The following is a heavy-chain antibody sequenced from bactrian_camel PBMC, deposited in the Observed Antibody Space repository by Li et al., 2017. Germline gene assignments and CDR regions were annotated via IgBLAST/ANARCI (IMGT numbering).Heavy chain of an antibody. V-gene: IGHV3S42*01. D-gene: IGHD4*01. J-gene: IGHJ4*01. CDR1: GYTYSSYC. CDR2: WKSVGSI. Sequence: VQLVESGGGSVQAGGSLRLSCAASGYTYSSYCMGWFRQAPGKEREGVATWKSVGSISYADSVKGRFTISKDSAERTLFLQMTGLKPEDTAMYYCAATGIQYDISSSRLQTWGYNYWGQGTQFTFS. CDR3: AATGIQYDISSSRLQTWGYNY.